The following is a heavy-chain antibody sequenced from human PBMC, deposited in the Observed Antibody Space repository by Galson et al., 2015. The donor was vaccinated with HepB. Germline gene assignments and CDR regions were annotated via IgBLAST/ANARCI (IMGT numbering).Heavy chain of an antibody. CDR2: TRNKANSYTT. J-gene: IGHJ2*01. D-gene: IGHD3-22*01. CDR1: GFTFSDHY. Sequence: SLRLSCAASGFTFSDHYMDWVRQAPGKGLEWVGRTRNKANSYTTEYAASVKGRFTISRNDSKNSLYLQMNSLKTEDTAVYYCARWVDVAYYYDSSGYPTFDWYFDLWGRGTLVTVSS. CDR3: ARWVDVAYYYDSSGYPTFDWYFDL. V-gene: IGHV3-72*01.